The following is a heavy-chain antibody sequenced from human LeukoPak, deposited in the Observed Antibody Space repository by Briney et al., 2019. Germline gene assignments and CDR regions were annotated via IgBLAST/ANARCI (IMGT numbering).Heavy chain of an antibody. V-gene: IGHV4-61*03. Sequence: SETLSLTCTVSGGSISSGGYYWSWIRQPPGKGLEWIGYIYHSGSTYYNPSLKSRVTMSIDTSKNHFSLKLTSVTAADTATYYCARETSLAGFASGLGFNYWGQGILVTVSS. J-gene: IGHJ4*02. CDR2: IYHSGST. CDR1: GGSISSGGYY. CDR3: ARETSLAGFASGLGFNY. D-gene: IGHD6-19*01.